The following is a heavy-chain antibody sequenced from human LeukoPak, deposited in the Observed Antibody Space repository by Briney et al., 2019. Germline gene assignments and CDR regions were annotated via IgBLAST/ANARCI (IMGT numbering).Heavy chain of an antibody. D-gene: IGHD6-19*01. CDR3: ATGHSSGWYYFDH. Sequence: ASVKVSCKVSGYTLTELSMHWVRQAPGKGLEWMGGFDPEDGETIYAQKFQGRVTMTEDTSTDTAYMELSSLRSEDTAVHYCATGHSSGWYYFDHWGQGTLVTVSS. J-gene: IGHJ4*02. CDR2: FDPEDGET. V-gene: IGHV1-24*01. CDR1: GYTLTELS.